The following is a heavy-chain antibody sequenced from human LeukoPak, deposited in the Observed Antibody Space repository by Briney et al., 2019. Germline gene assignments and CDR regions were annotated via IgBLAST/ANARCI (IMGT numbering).Heavy chain of an antibody. D-gene: IGHD4-17*01. CDR2: INHSGST. Sequence: PSETLSLTCAVYGGSFSGYYWSWIRQPPGKGLERIGEINHSGSTNYNPSLKSRVTISVDTSKNQFSLKLSSVTAADTAVYYCASLPVTGGYVYWGQGTLVTVSS. CDR3: ASLPVTGGYVY. J-gene: IGHJ4*02. CDR1: GGSFSGYY. V-gene: IGHV4-34*01.